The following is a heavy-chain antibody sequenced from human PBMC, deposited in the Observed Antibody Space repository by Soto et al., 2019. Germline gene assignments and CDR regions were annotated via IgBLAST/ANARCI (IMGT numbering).Heavy chain of an antibody. CDR1: GGTFSSST. Sequence: QVQLVQSGAEVKKPGSSVKVSCKASGGTFSSSTISWVRQAPGQGLEWMGRIIPILGIANYAQKFQGRVTITADKSTSTAYMELSSLRSEDTAVYYCARAVDMDNWFEPWGQGTLVTVSS. CDR2: IIPILGIA. D-gene: IGHD5-12*01. V-gene: IGHV1-69*02. CDR3: ARAVDMDNWFEP. J-gene: IGHJ5*02.